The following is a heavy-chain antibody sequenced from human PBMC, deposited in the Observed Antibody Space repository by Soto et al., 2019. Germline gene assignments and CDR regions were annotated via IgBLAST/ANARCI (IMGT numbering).Heavy chain of an antibody. V-gene: IGHV4-39*01. J-gene: IGHJ5*02. CDR2: IYYSGST. CDR1: GGSISSSSYY. D-gene: IGHD5-12*01. CDR3: ASSQPRGSGYDPPWFDH. Sequence: SETLSLTCTVSGGSISSSSYYWCWIRQPPGNGLEWIGSIYYSGSTYYNPSLKSRVTISVDTSKNQFSLKLGSVTAADTAVYYCASSQPRGSGYDPPWFDHWGQGTLVNVSS.